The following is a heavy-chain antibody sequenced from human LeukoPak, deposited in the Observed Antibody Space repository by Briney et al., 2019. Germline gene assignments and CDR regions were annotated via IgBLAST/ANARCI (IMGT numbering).Heavy chain of an antibody. V-gene: IGHV3-23*01. CDR2: ISGSGGST. CDR3: ARGGGYLSAFDI. Sequence: GGSLRLSCAASGFTFSSCGMSWVRQAPGKGLEWVSAISGSGGSTYYADSVKGRFTISRDNSKNTLYLQMNSLRAEDTAVYYCARGGGYLSAFDIWGQGTMVTVSS. CDR1: GFTFSSCG. J-gene: IGHJ3*02. D-gene: IGHD3-10*01.